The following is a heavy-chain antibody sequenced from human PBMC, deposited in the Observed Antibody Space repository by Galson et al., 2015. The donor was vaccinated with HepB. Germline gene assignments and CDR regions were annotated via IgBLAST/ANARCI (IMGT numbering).Heavy chain of an antibody. D-gene: IGHD1-26*01. CDR1: GYTFFNYG. Sequence: SVKVSCKAPGYTFFNYGITWVRQAPGQGLEWMGWISPYTGDTNYAQKLQGRLTMTADTFTTTAYMELRSLGSDDTALYFCAAGPGKAKYYFDYWGQGTLVTVSS. V-gene: IGHV1-18*01. CDR3: AAGPGKAKYYFDY. J-gene: IGHJ4*02. CDR2: ISPYTGDT.